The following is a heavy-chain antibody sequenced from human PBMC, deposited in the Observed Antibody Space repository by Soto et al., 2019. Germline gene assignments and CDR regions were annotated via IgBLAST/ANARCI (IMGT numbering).Heavy chain of an antibody. Sequence: SQTLSLTCAISGDSVSSNSAAWNWIRQSPSRGLEWLGRTYYRSKWNRDYAVSMKSRIIIYPDTSKNQFSLQMKSVTPEDTAVYYCAREGYSSGLSDGMDVWGQATPVTVCS. V-gene: IGHV6-1*01. D-gene: IGHD6-19*01. J-gene: IGHJ6*02. CDR3: AREGYSSGLSDGMDV. CDR1: GDSVSSNSAA. CDR2: TYYRSKWNR.